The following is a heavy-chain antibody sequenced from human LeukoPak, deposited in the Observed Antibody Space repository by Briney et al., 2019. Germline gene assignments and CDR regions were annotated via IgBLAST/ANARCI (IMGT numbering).Heavy chain of an antibody. V-gene: IGHV3-30*04. CDR2: KSYDGSNK. Sequence: ALTLTCAASGFTFSSYALDWVRQPPAKGLERVAIKSYDGSNKYYAVSVKGRFTISRDKYKYTLYLQMNSLRDEDTAVYYCARYYASGSYGLDYWGQGTLVTVSS. J-gene: IGHJ4*02. CDR3: ARYYASGSYGLDY. D-gene: IGHD3-10*01. CDR1: GFTFSSYA.